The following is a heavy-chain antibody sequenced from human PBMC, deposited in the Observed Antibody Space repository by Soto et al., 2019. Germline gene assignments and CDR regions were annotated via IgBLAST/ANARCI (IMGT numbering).Heavy chain of an antibody. CDR3: ARANNYFDP. CDR2: ISVYNGKT. V-gene: IGHV1-18*01. J-gene: IGHJ5*02. CDR1: GYTFTSYG. Sequence: QVQLVQSGAEVKKPGASVKVSCKTSGYTFTSYGINWVRQAPGQGLDWMRWISVYNGKTNYAQKFQGRVTMTTDTSTNTAYMELRSLRSDDTAVYYCARANNYFDPWGQGTLVTVSS.